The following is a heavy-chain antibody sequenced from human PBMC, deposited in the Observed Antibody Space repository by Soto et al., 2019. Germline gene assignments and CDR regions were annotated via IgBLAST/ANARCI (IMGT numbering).Heavy chain of an antibody. CDR1: VDSVSSNSPS. V-gene: IGHV6-1*01. CDR3: ARGYESWADY. Sequence: PSQTLSLPCAISVDSVSSNSPSWKWIRQSPSRGLEWLGRTYYRSKWYNDYAVSVKSRITINPDTSKNQFSLQLNSVTPEDTDVYYCARGYESWADYWGQGTLVTVSS. CDR2: TYYRSKWYN. J-gene: IGHJ4*02. D-gene: IGHD5-12*01.